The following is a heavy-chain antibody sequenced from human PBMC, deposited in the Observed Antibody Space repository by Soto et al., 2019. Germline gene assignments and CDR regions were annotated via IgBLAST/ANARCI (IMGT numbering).Heavy chain of an antibody. Sequence: SVKVSCKASGGTFSSYAISWVRQAPGQGLEWMGGIIPIFGTANYAQKFQGRVTITADESTSTAYMELSSLRSEDTAVYYCARGAMPEWLLSPFDYWGQGTLVTVSS. J-gene: IGHJ4*02. V-gene: IGHV1-69*13. CDR1: GGTFSSYA. D-gene: IGHD3-3*01. CDR3: ARGAMPEWLLSPFDY. CDR2: IIPIFGTA.